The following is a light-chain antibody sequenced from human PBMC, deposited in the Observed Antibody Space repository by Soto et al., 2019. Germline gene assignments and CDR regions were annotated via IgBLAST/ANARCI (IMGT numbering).Light chain of an antibody. CDR1: RSDVGGYNY. CDR2: EVN. V-gene: IGLV2-14*03. CDR3: NSYTRATTAV. J-gene: IGLJ2*01. Sequence: QSVLTQPASVSGSPGQSITISCTGTRSDVGGYNYVSWYQQHPGKAPKLIIYEVNNRPSGVSDRFSGSKSGNTASLTISGLQAEDEADYYCNSYTRATTAVFGGGTKLTVL.